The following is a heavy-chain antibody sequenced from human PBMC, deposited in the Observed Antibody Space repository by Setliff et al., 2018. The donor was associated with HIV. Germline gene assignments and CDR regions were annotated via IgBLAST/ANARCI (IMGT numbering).Heavy chain of an antibody. CDR1: GGSIGSGGYY. V-gene: IGHV4-31*01. J-gene: IGHJ4*02. D-gene: IGHD4-4*01. CDR2: IYNSGRA. Sequence: TSETLSLTCSVTGGSIGSGGYYWHWVRQHPEKGLEWIGYIYNSGRAFYNPSLKSQISIPLDSSKNQFSLKLNSVTAADTAVYYCARGGYGYSSDYFDFWGQGALVTVSS. CDR3: ARGGYGYSSDYFDF.